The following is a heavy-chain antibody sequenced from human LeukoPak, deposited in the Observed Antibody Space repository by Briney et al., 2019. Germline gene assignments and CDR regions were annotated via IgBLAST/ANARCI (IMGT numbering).Heavy chain of an antibody. CDR3: ARARVDSESSAFDY. V-gene: IGHV3-69-1*01. CDR2: ISRTGSI. CDR1: GFIFSDYH. J-gene: IGHJ4*02. D-gene: IGHD1-26*01. Sequence: GGSLRLSCAASGFIFSDYHMSWVRQAPGKGLECVSYISRTGSIQYSDSVRGRFTISRDNAKKSLYLQMNSLRAEDTAVYYCARARVDSESSAFDYWGQGTLVTVSS.